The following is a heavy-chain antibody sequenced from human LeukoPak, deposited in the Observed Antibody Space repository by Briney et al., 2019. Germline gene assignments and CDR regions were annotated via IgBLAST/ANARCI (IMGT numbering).Heavy chain of an antibody. V-gene: IGHV4-59*12. J-gene: IGHJ6*03. CDR1: GGSISSYY. CDR3: ARRIAARYYYYYMDV. Sequence: SETLSLTCTVSGGSISSYYWSWIRQPPGKGLEWIGYIFYSGSTNYSPSLRSRVTISLDTSKNQFSLKLSSVTAADTAVYYCARRIAARYYYYYMDVWGKGTTVTVSS. CDR2: IFYSGST. D-gene: IGHD6-6*01.